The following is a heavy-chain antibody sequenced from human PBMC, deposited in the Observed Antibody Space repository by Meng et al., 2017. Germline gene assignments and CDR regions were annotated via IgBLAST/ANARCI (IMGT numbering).Heavy chain of an antibody. J-gene: IGHJ4*02. Sequence: QVQWGQAGPEVNKPVFSVKVSITACDGNTSSYGISWVRQDPGQGLEWMGGIITIFGTANYAQMFRGGAPITEAASTSTASMEMSSLSSEATAEYSCGRDSDSSRWYGYFDYWGQGTLVTVSS. CDR1: DGNTSSYG. CDR2: IITIFGTA. V-gene: IGHV1-69*01. D-gene: IGHD6-13*01. CDR3: GRDSDSSRWYGYFDY.